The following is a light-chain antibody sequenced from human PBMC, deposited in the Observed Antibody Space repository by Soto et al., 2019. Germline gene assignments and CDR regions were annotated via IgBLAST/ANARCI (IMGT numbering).Light chain of an antibody. J-gene: IGKJ3*01. CDR3: QQYTTSPFT. CDR1: QSVGSNY. Sequence: EIVLTQSPGTLSLSLGEGATLYCRASQSVGSNYLAWYQQKPGQAPRVLIYGASSRATGIPDRFSGSGSGADFTLTISRLEPEDFAVYYCQQYTTSPFTFGPGTKVDIK. V-gene: IGKV3-20*01. CDR2: GAS.